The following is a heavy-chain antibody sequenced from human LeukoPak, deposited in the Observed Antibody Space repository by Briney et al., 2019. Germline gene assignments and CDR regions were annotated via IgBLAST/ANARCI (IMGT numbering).Heavy chain of an antibody. CDR3: ARHSWDYYDSSGYYGY. J-gene: IGHJ4*02. Sequence: SETLSLTCTVSGGSISSYYWSWIRQPPGKGLEWIGYIYYSGSTNYNPSLKSRVTISVDTSKNQFSLKLSSVTAADTAVYYCARHSWDYYDSSGYYGYWGQGTLVTVSS. D-gene: IGHD3-22*01. CDR2: IYYSGST. CDR1: GGSISSYY. V-gene: IGHV4-59*08.